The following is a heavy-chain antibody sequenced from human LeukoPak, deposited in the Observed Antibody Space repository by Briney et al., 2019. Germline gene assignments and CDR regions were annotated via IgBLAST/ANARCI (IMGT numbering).Heavy chain of an antibody. J-gene: IGHJ4*02. V-gene: IGHV4-31*03. D-gene: IGHD3-3*01. CDR1: GGSISSGGYY. CDR2: IYYSGST. Sequence: SETLYLTSTVSGGSISSGGYYWSWIRQHPGKGLEWIGYIYYSGSTYYNPSLKSRVTISVDTSKNQFSLKLSSVTAADTAVYYCARAGGFFSPFGYWGQGTLATVSS. CDR3: ARAGGFFSPFGY.